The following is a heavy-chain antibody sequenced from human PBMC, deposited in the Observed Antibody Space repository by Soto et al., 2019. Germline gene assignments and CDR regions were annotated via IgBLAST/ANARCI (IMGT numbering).Heavy chain of an antibody. D-gene: IGHD2-21*02. Sequence: GGSLRLSCVGSGFTFSTYEMQWVRQAPGKGLEWVSYISSEGSTIFYGESVKGRFIVSRDNDRSSLYLQMNSLRVEASGVYYCERIGTVLTPHDSWGQGTLVTVSS. CDR2: ISSEGSTI. V-gene: IGHV3-48*03. CDR3: ERIGTVLTPHDS. J-gene: IGHJ4*02. CDR1: GFTFSTYE.